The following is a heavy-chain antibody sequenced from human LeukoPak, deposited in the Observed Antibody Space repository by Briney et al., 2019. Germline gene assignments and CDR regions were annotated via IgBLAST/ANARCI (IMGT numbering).Heavy chain of an antibody. CDR1: GFTFSSYS. D-gene: IGHD6-6*01. CDR3: ARDRHVPGLYYYYMDV. V-gene: IGHV3-21*01. CDR2: ISSSSSYI. J-gene: IGHJ6*03. Sequence: PGGSLRLSCAASGFTFSSYSMNWVRQAPGKGLEWVSSISSSSSYIYYADSVKGRFTISRDNAKNSLYLQMNSLGAEDTAVYFCARDRHVPGLYYYYMDVWGKGTTVTVSS.